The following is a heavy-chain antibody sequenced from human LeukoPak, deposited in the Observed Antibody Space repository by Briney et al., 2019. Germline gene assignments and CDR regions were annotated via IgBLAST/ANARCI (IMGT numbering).Heavy chain of an antibody. Sequence: ASVKVSCKVSGYTLTELSMHWVRQAPGKGLEWMGGFDPEDGETIYAQKFQGRVTMTEDTSTDTAYVELSSLRSEDTAVYYCATGVVAATRFDYWGRGTLVTVSS. CDR2: FDPEDGET. D-gene: IGHD2-15*01. CDR3: ATGVVAATRFDY. CDR1: GYTLTELS. J-gene: IGHJ4*02. V-gene: IGHV1-24*01.